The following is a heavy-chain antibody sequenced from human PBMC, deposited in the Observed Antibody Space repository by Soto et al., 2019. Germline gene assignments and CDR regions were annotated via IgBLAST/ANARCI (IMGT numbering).Heavy chain of an antibody. D-gene: IGHD3-10*01. CDR3: ARAYGGDLDFDF. V-gene: IGHV1-3*04. J-gene: IGHJ4*02. CDR2: INTGSGNT. CDR1: GYTFTNYA. Sequence: QVQLVQSGAEVKKPGASVKVSCQASGYTFTNYAMHWVRQAPGQRLEWMGCINTGSGNTKYSQKFQGRVTITRDTSANTAYMELTSLISEDTAVYYCARAYGGDLDFDFWGQGTLVTVSS.